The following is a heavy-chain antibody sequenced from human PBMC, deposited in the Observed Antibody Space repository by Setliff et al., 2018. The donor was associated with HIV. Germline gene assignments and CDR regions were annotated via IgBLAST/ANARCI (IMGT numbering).Heavy chain of an antibody. J-gene: IGHJ4*02. CDR3: ARVFVDTAVLRVLEYYFDS. CDR2: MYYSGST. D-gene: IGHD5-18*01. CDR1: GGSISSSSYY. V-gene: IGHV4-39*07. Sequence: PSETLSLTCTVSGGSISSSSYYWGWVRQPPGKGLEWIGSMYYSGSTYYTPSLKSQITLSLDTSKNHCSLSMRSVTAADTAVYYCARVFVDTAVLRVLEYYFDSWGRGTLVTVSS.